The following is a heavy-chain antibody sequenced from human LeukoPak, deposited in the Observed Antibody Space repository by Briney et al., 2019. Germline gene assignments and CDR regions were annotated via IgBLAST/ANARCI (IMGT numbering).Heavy chain of an antibody. CDR1: GFTFSSYA. Sequence: GGSLRLSCAAPGFTFSSYAMSWVRQAPGKGLEWVSAISGSGGSTYYADSVKGRFTISRDNSKNTLYLQMNSLRAEDTAVYYCAKARREPGRSDAFDIWGQGTMVTVSS. CDR3: AKARREPGRSDAFDI. J-gene: IGHJ3*02. D-gene: IGHD1-26*01. CDR2: ISGSGGST. V-gene: IGHV3-23*01.